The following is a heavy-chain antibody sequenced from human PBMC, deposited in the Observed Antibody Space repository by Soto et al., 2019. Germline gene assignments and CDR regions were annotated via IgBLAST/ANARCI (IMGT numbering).Heavy chain of an antibody. CDR1: GGSISSYY. D-gene: IGHD3-3*01. Sequence: ASETLSLTCTVSGGSISSYYWSWIRQPPGKGLEWIGYIYYSGSTNYNPSLKSRVTISVDTSKNQFSLKLSSVTAADTAVYYCARQVAHFGFFSYWSQGTLVT. V-gene: IGHV4-59*08. J-gene: IGHJ4*02. CDR3: ARQVAHFGFFSY. CDR2: IYYSGST.